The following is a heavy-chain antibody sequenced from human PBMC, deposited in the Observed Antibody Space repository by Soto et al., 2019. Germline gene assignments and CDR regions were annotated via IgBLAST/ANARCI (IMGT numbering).Heavy chain of an antibody. J-gene: IGHJ6*02. CDR3: AKQISPYCSRVTCYDLYFYYAMDV. CDR2: ISSDGSNE. Sequence: QVQLVESGGGVVQPGRSLRLSCAASGFPFSDYGIHWVRQAPGKGLEWVAVISSDGSNEYYADSVKGRFTISRDNSKNTVSLQMNSLTTEDSASYYCAKQISPYCSRVTCYDLYFYYAMDVWDQGTTVTVSS. V-gene: IGHV3-30*18. CDR1: GFPFSDYG. D-gene: IGHD2-2*01.